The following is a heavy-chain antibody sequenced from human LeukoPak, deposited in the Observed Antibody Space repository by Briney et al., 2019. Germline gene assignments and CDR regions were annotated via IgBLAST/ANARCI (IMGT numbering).Heavy chain of an antibody. Sequence: PGGSLRLSCAASGFTFSSYGMHWVRQAPGKGLEWVTVISYDGSNEYYADSVKGRFTISRDNSKNTLYLQMNSLRAEDTAVYYCAKDPPPYSSGSPNWFDPWGQGTLVTVSS. D-gene: IGHD3-10*01. CDR1: GFTFSSYG. V-gene: IGHV3-30*18. J-gene: IGHJ5*02. CDR2: ISYDGSNE. CDR3: AKDPPPYSSGSPNWFDP.